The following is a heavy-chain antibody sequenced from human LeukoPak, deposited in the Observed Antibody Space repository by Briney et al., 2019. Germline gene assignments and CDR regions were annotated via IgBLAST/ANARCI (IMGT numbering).Heavy chain of an antibody. CDR3: AKRGPDSSGRYYFDY. D-gene: IGHD6-19*01. Sequence: GGSLRLSCAASGFTFSTYSMNWVRQAPGKGLEWVSYISSSISTMYYADSVEGRFTISRDNAKTSLYLQMNSLRDEDTAIYYCAKRGPDSSGRYYFDYWGQGTLVTVSS. CDR2: ISSSISTM. J-gene: IGHJ4*02. V-gene: IGHV3-48*02. CDR1: GFTFSTYS.